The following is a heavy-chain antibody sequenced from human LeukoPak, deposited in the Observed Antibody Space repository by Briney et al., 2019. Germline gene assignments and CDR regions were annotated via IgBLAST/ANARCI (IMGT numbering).Heavy chain of an antibody. CDR2: ITSGGQT. CDR1: GFIFSNYA. CDR3: AKYCSGGNCYSGLY. Sequence: GGSLRLSCAASGFIFSNYAMTWVRQAPGKGLQWVSTITSGGQTYYADSVKGRFTIPRDNSKNTLYLQMNCLRAEDTAVYQCAKYCSGGNCYSGLYWGQGTLVTVSS. V-gene: IGHV3-23*01. D-gene: IGHD2-15*01. J-gene: IGHJ4*02.